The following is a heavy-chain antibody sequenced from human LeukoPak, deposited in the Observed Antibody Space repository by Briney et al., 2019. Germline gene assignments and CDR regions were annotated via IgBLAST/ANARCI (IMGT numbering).Heavy chain of an antibody. CDR1: GFTFSTYS. CDR2: ISSDGSIT. J-gene: IGHJ4*02. CDR3: AKDKFRVFDY. Sequence: PGGSLRLSCAASGFTFSTYSMHWVRQAPGKGLEWVAVISSDGSITSYGDSVKGRFTISRDNSKNSLYLQMNSLRTEDTALYYCAKDKFRVFDYWGQGTLVPPSS. V-gene: IGHV3-30-3*01. D-gene: IGHD6-13*01.